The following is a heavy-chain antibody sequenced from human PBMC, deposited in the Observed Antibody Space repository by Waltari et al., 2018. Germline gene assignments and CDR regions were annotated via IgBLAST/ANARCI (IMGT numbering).Heavy chain of an antibody. V-gene: IGHV6-1*01. CDR2: TYYRSKWYN. D-gene: IGHD2-2*01. CDR1: GDSVSSNSAA. CDR3: ARRGLFVVVPAARGGDYYYGMDV. J-gene: IGHJ6*02. Sequence: QVQLQQSGPGLVKPSQTLSLTCAISGDSVSSNSAAWNWIRQSPSRGLEWLGRTYYRSKWYNDYAVSVKRTITINPDTSKNQFSLSLNSVNPEDTAVYYCARRGLFVVVPAARGGDYYYGMDVWGQGTTVIVSS.